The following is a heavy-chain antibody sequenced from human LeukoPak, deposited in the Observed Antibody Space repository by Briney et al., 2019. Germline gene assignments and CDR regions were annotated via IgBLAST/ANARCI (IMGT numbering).Heavy chain of an antibody. D-gene: IGHD5-18*01. CDR2: INHSGST. CDR3: ARDGYSYGKNWFDP. J-gene: IGHJ5*02. CDR1: GRSFSGYY. V-gene: IGHV4-34*01. Sequence: SETLSLTCAVYGRSFSGYYWSWIRQPPGKGLEWIGEINHSGSTNYNPSLKSRVTISVDTSKNQFSLKLSSVTAADTAVYYCARDGYSYGKNWFDPWGQGTPVTVSS.